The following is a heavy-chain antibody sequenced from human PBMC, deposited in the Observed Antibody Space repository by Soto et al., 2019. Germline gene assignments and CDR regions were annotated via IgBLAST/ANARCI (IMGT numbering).Heavy chain of an antibody. D-gene: IGHD3-22*01. CDR3: ARLAYDSSGYYYGLFDP. Sequence: PETLSLTCTVSGGSISSSSYYWGWIRQPPGKGLEWIGSIYYSGSTYYNPSLKSRVTISVDTSKNQFSLKLSSVTAADTAVYYCARLAYDSSGYYYGLFDPWGQGTLVTVSS. CDR1: GGSISSSSYY. CDR2: IYYSGST. V-gene: IGHV4-39*01. J-gene: IGHJ5*02.